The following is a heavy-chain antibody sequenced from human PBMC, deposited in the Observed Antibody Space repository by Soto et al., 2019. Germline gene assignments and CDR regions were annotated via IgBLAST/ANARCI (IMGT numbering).Heavy chain of an antibody. V-gene: IGHV4-34*01. Sequence: QVQLQQWGAGLLKPSETLSLTCAVYGGSFSGYYWSWIRQPPGKGLEWIGEINHSGSTNYNPFLKSRVTISVDTSKNQFSLKLSSVTAADTAVYYCARGLVLCSGGSCHGQGRRNRGSYFDYWGQGTLVTVSS. D-gene: IGHD2-15*01. CDR3: ARGLVLCSGGSCHGQGRRNRGSYFDY. J-gene: IGHJ4*02. CDR2: INHSGST. CDR1: GGSFSGYY.